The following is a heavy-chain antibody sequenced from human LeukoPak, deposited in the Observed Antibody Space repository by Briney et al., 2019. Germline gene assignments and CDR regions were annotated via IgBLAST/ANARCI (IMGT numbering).Heavy chain of an antibody. J-gene: IGHJ6*03. Sequence: GASVKVSCKASGGTFSSYAISWVRQAPGQGLEWMGGIIPFFGTANHAQKFQGRVTITTDESTSTAYMELSSLRFEDTAVYYCARARGSSPNHYYYYYMDVWGQGTLVTVSS. V-gene: IGHV1-69*05. CDR3: ARARGSSPNHYYYYYMDV. CDR1: GGTFSSYA. CDR2: IIPFFGTA. D-gene: IGHD6-6*01.